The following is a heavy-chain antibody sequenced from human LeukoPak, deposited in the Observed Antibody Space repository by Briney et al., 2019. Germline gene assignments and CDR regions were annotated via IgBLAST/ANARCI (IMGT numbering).Heavy chain of an antibody. J-gene: IGHJ5*02. Sequence: GGSLRLSCAASGFTVSSNYMSWVRQAPGKGLEWVSVIYSGGSTYYADSVKGRFTISRDNSKNTLYLQMNSLRAEDTAVYYCARDSAQYSSSFNPWGQGTLVTVSS. CDR1: GFTVSSNY. D-gene: IGHD6-6*01. CDR2: IYSGGST. CDR3: ARDSAQYSSSFNP. V-gene: IGHV3-53*01.